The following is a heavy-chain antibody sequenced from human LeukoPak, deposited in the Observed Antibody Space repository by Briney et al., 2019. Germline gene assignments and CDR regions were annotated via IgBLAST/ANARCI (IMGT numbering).Heavy chain of an antibody. D-gene: IGHD3-10*01. Sequence: ASVKVSCKISGFGLSFWSIHWMRQAPGKGLEWVGGIRPETGEPIFAQKFRGGVTITEDTFTDTGYLELRGLTSEDTAVYYCSTDSGRSYFYFVFCGQGTLVTVSS. J-gene: IGHJ4*02. CDR3: STDSGRSYFYFVF. V-gene: IGHV1-24*01. CDR2: IRPETGEP. CDR1: GFGLSFWS.